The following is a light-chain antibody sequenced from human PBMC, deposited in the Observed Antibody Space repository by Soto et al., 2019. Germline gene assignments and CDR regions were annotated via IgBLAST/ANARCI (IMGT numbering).Light chain of an antibody. CDR1: SSDVGGYNY. J-gene: IGLJ1*01. V-gene: IGLV2-14*03. CDR3: SSYRASSTTPYV. CDR2: DVS. Sequence: QSALTQPASLSGSPGQSITISCTGTSSDVGGYNYVSWYQQHPGKAPKLMIYDVSNRPSGVSNRFSGSKSGNTASLTISGLQAEDEAEYYCSSYRASSTTPYVFGTGTKVTVL.